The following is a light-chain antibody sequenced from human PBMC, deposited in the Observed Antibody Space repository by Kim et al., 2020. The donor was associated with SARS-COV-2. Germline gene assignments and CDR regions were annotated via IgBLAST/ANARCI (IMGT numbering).Light chain of an antibody. CDR2: AAS. CDR3: QQLNSYPRGIT. CDR1: QGISSY. V-gene: IGKV1-9*01. Sequence: IQLTQSPSFLSASVGDRVTITCRASQGISSYLAWYQQKPGKAPKLLIYAASTLQSGVPSRFSGSGSGTEFTLTISSLQPEDFATYYCQQLNSYPRGITFGPGTKVDIK. J-gene: IGKJ3*01.